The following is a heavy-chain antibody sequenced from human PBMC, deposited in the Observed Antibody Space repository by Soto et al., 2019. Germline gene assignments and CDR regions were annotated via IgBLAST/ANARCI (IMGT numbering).Heavy chain of an antibody. CDR3: ASGYSSSWEEYYYGMDV. J-gene: IGHJ6*02. V-gene: IGHV1-3*01. CDR1: GYTFTSYA. D-gene: IGHD6-13*01. Sequence: ASVKVSCKASGYTFTSYAMHWVRQAPGQRLEWMGWINAGNGNTKYSQKFQGRVTITRDTSAGTAYMELSSLRSEDTAVYYCASGYSSSWEEYYYGMDVWGQGTTVTVSS. CDR2: INAGNGNT.